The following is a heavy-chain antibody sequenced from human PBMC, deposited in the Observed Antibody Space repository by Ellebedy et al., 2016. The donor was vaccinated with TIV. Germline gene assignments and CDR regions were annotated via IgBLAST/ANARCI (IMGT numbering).Heavy chain of an antibody. D-gene: IGHD6-13*01. Sequence: PGGSLRLSCAASGFTFSSYDMHWVRQVTGKGLEWVSAIGTAGDTYYPGSVKGRFTTSRDNAENSLYLQMNSLRAEDTAVYYCARLGVIAAAGASDYWGQGTLVIVSS. CDR3: ARLGVIAAAGASDY. V-gene: IGHV3-13*01. CDR1: GFTFSSYD. J-gene: IGHJ4*02. CDR2: IGTAGDT.